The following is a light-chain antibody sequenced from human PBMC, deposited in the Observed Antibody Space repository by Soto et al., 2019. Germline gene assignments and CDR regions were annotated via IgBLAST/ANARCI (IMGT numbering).Light chain of an antibody. J-gene: IGLJ2*01. Sequence: QSALTQPPSASGSPGQSVTISCTGTSSDVGGYNYVSWYQQHPGKAPKLMIYEVSKRPSGVPDRFSGSKSGNTASLTVSGLQAEDEGDYYCSSYAGSNTSFGGGTKLTVL. CDR2: EVS. CDR3: SSYAGSNTS. V-gene: IGLV2-8*01. CDR1: SSDVGGYNY.